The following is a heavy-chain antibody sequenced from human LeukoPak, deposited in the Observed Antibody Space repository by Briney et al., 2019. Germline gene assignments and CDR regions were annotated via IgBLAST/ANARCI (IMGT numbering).Heavy chain of an antibody. CDR3: ARVADTAMVNAFDI. J-gene: IGHJ3*02. Sequence: ASVKVSCKASGYTFTTYGISWVRQAPGQGLEWMGWISGNNGNTNYAQKLQGRVTMTTDTSTSTAYMELRSLRSDDTAVYYCARVADTAMVNAFDIWGQGTMVTVSS. D-gene: IGHD5-18*01. V-gene: IGHV1-18*01. CDR2: ISGNNGNT. CDR1: GYTFTTYG.